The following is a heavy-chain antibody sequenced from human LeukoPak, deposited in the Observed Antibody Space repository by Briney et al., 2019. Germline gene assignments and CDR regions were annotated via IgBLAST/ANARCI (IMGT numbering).Heavy chain of an antibody. V-gene: IGHV1-24*01. CDR2: FDPEHGET. CDR3: ATDRGVGITGTTGGVYEY. CDR1: GYTLTELS. D-gene: IGHD1-7*01. Sequence: ASVKLSCKVSGYTLTELSMHWVRQAPGKGLEWMGGFDPEHGETIYAQKFQGRVTMTEDTSTDTAYMELSSLRSEDTAVYYCATDRGVGITGTTGGVYEYWGQGTLVTVSS. J-gene: IGHJ4*02.